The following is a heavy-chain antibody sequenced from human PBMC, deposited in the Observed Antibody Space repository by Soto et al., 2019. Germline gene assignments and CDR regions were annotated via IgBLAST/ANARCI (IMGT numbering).Heavy chain of an antibody. V-gene: IGHV1-18*01. CDR3: ARDHRNYDFWSRVFDY. J-gene: IGHJ4*02. CDR2: ISAYNGNT. Sequence: QVQLVQSGAEVKKPGASVKVSCKASGYTFTSYGISWVRQAPGQGLEWMGWISAYNGNTNYAQKLQGRVTMTTDTPTSTAYMELRSLRSDDTAVYYCARDHRNYDFWSRVFDYWGQGTLVTVSS. D-gene: IGHD3-3*01. CDR1: GYTFTSYG.